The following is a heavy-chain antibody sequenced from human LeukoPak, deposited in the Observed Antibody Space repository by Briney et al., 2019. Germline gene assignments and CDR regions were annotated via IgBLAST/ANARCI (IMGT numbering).Heavy chain of an antibody. D-gene: IGHD3-16*01. J-gene: IGHJ6*03. CDR2: ISGSRIST. CDR3: ARAGELRYMDV. CDR1: GFTFSSYA. Sequence: GGSLRLSCVASGFTFSSYAVSWVRQAPGKGLEWVSTISGSRISTYYADSVKGRFTISRDNAKNSLFLQMSSLRADDTAIYYCARAGELRYMDVWGKGTAVTVSS. V-gene: IGHV3-23*01.